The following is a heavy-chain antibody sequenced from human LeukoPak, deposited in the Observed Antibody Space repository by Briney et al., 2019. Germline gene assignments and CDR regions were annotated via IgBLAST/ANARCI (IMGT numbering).Heavy chain of an antibody. CDR2: ISSSSSNI. Sequence: GGSLRLSCAASGFTFSSYSMNWVRQAPGKGLEWVSSISSSSSNIYYADSVKGRFTISRDNAKNSLYLQMNSLRVEDTAVYYCAKRIFGVVTPSSNFDYWGQGTLVTVSS. CDR1: GFTFSSYS. CDR3: AKRIFGVVTPSSNFDY. D-gene: IGHD3-3*01. J-gene: IGHJ4*02. V-gene: IGHV3-21*01.